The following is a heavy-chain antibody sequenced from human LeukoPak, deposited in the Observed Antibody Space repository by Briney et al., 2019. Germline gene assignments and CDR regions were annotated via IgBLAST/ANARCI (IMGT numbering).Heavy chain of an antibody. CDR1: GFTFRSYA. CDR2: ISGSGGST. CDR3: AKTLLPLSKLSYYYGMDV. D-gene: IGHD1-26*01. V-gene: IGHV3-23*01. J-gene: IGHJ6*02. Sequence: HPGGSLRLSCAASGFTFRSYAMSWVRQAPGRGLEWGSAISGSGGSTYYADSVTGRFTISRDNSRNTLYLQMNSLRAEDTAVYYCAKTLLPLSKLSYYYGMDVRGQGTTVTVSS.